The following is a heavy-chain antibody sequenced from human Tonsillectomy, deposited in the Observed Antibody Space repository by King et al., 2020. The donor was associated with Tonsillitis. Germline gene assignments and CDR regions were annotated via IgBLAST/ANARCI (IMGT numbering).Heavy chain of an antibody. D-gene: IGHD5-18*01. J-gene: IGHJ4*02. Sequence: VQLVESGGGLVQPGGSLRLSCAASGITVSSNYMSWVRQAPGKGLEWVSLIYSGGITYYADSVKSRFTISRDNSKNNMYLQMNSLRPEDTAVYYCARGGYSYGWSCDYWGQGTLVTVSS. CDR3: ARGGYSYGWSCDY. V-gene: IGHV3-66*01. CDR2: IYSGGIT. CDR1: GITVSSNY.